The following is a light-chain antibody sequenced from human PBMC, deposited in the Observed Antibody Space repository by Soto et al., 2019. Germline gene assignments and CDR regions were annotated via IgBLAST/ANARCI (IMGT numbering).Light chain of an antibody. CDR3: AAWDDCLNGFHV. V-gene: IGLV1-44*01. Sequence: QSVLTQPPSASGTPGQRVTISCSGGSSNIGTNSVNWYQQLPGRAPKLLIYNNDLRPSGVPDRFSGSKSGTSASLAISGLQSEDEADYYCAAWDDCLNGFHVFGIGTKVTVL. CDR2: NND. J-gene: IGLJ1*01. CDR1: SSNIGTNS.